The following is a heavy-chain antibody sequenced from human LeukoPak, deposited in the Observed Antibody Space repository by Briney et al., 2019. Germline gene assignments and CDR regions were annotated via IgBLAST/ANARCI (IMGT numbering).Heavy chain of an antibody. CDR2: IIPIFGTA. Sequence: SVKVSCKASGGTFSSYAISWVRQAPGQGLEWMGGIIPIFGTANYAQKFQGRVTITTDESTSTAYMELSSLRSEDTAVYYCAREVIVVVLQAFDPWGQGTVVTVSS. V-gene: IGHV1-69*05. J-gene: IGHJ5*02. CDR1: GGTFSSYA. CDR3: AREVIVVVLQAFDP. D-gene: IGHD2-2*01.